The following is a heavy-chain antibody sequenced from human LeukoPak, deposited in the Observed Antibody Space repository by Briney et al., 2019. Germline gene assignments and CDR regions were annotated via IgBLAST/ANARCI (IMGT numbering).Heavy chain of an antibody. J-gene: IGHJ4*02. D-gene: IGHD6-13*01. Sequence: GASVKVSCKASGYTFTSYAMHWVRQAPGQRLEWMGWINAGNGNTKYSQKFQGRVSITRDTSASTAYMELSSLTSEDTAVYYCARDGAPEGYYYFDYWGQGTLVTVSS. CDR3: ARDGAPEGYYYFDY. CDR1: GYTFTSYA. CDR2: INAGNGNT. V-gene: IGHV1-3*01.